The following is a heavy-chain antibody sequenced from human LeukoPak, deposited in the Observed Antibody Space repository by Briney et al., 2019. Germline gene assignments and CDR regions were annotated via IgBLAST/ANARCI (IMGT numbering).Heavy chain of an antibody. CDR3: ARGVPAAPPYYYYYMDV. D-gene: IGHD2-2*01. CDR1: GYTFTGYY. J-gene: IGHJ6*03. CDR2: INPNSGGT. V-gene: IGHV1-2*02. Sequence: ASVKVSCKASGYTFTGYYMHWVRQAPGQGLEWMGWINPNSGGTNYAQKFQGRVTMTREPSISTAYMELSRLRSDDTAVYYCARGVPAAPPYYYYYMDVWGKGTTVTVSS.